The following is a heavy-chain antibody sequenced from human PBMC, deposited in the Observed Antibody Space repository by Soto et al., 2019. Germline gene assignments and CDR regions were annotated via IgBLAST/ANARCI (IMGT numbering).Heavy chain of an antibody. D-gene: IGHD2-15*01. Sequence: ASVKVSCKASGGTFYNYAVSWVRQAPGQGLEWMGGIIPMFETVNYAQRFQGRLTIAADESTSTAYMELTSLTSADTALYFCARGLRTGNYGMDVWGQGTTVTVSS. CDR2: IIPMFETV. CDR3: ARGLRTGNYGMDV. CDR1: GGTFYNYA. J-gene: IGHJ6*02. V-gene: IGHV1-69*13.